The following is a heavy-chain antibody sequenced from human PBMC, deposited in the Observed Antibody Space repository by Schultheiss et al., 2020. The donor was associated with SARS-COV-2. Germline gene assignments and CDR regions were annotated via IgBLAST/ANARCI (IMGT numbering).Heavy chain of an antibody. CDR3: ARESFGGGTRYYYYGMDV. J-gene: IGHJ6*02. CDR1: GFTFSDYY. D-gene: IGHD3-16*01. CDR2: ISSSSSYT. Sequence: GGSLRLSCAASGFTFSDYYMSWIRQAPGKGLEWVSYISSSSSYTNYADSVKGRFTISRDNAKNSLYLQMNSLRAEDTAVYYCARESFGGGTRYYYYGMDVWGQGTTVTVSS. V-gene: IGHV3-11*06.